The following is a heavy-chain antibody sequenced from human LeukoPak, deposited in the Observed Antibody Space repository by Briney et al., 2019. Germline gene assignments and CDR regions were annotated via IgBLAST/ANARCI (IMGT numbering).Heavy chain of an antibody. CDR1: GFTLSSYW. CDR2: IYSDGSST. V-gene: IGHV3-74*01. D-gene: IGHD1-20*01. J-gene: IGHJ4*02. Sequence: PGGSLRLSCAASGFTLSSYWMHWVRQAPGKGLVWVSRIYSDGSSTNYADSVKGRFTISRDNAKNTLYLQMNSLTAEDTAVYYCATRYNWNDVWAPLDYWGQGTLVTVSS. CDR3: ATRYNWNDVWAPLDY.